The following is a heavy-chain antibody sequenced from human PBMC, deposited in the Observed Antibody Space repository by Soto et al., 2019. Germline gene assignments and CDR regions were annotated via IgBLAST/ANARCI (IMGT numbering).Heavy chain of an antibody. J-gene: IGHJ4*02. Sequence: SGPTLVNPTQTLTLTCTFSGLSLITSGVVVAWIRQPPGNALEWLALIYWDDGKRYSPSLKTRLNITKDTSKNQVVLTLTNVDPVDTATYYCARRPAYDISTGYYPFDYWGQGSLVTVSS. CDR2: IYWDDGK. CDR1: GLSLITSGVV. CDR3: ARRPAYDISTGYYPFDY. D-gene: IGHD3-9*01. V-gene: IGHV2-5*02.